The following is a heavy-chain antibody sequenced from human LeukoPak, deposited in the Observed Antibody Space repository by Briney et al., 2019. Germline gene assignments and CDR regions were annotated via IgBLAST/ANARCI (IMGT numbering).Heavy chain of an antibody. CDR3: ARDSRGRIAALSYFDY. V-gene: IGHV4-30-4*07. CDR2: IYHSGAA. D-gene: IGHD6-25*01. CDR1: GDSISSDGHS. Sequence: SETLSLTCGVSGDSISSDGHSWSWIRQPPGKGLEWVGYIYHSGAAYHNPSLKSRLALSVDTSNNQFSLRLRSVTAADTAVYYCARDSRGRIAALSYFDYWGQGTLVTVSS. J-gene: IGHJ4*02.